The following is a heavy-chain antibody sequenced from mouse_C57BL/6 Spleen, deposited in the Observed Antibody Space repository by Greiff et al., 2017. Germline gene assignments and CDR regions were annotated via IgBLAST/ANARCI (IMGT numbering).Heavy chain of an antibody. D-gene: IGHD1-1*01. Sequence: DVKLVESEGGLVQPGSSMKLSCTASGFTFSDYYMAWVRQVPEKGLEWVANINYDGSSTYYLDSLKSRFIISRDNAKNIPYLQMSSLKSEDTATYYCARVEAGYYYGSSSYYYAMDYWGQGTSVTVSS. J-gene: IGHJ4*01. CDR3: ARVEAGYYYGSSSYYYAMDY. CDR2: INYDGSST. CDR1: GFTFSDYY. V-gene: IGHV5-16*01.